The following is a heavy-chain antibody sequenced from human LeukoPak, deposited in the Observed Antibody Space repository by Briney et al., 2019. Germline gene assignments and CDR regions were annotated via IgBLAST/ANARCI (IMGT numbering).Heavy chain of an antibody. CDR1: GYSISSGYY. Sequence: SETQSLTCTVSGYSISSGYYWGRVRQPPGKGLEWIGEMYHSGSTNYNPSLKSRVTISVDKSKNQFSLRLTSVTAADTAVYYCARDVGARLPGYWGHGTLVTVSS. D-gene: IGHD6-6*01. J-gene: IGHJ4*01. CDR2: MYHSGST. CDR3: ARDVGARLPGY. V-gene: IGHV4-38-2*02.